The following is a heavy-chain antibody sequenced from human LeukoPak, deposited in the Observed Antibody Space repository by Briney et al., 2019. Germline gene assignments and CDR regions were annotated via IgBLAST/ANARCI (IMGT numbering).Heavy chain of an antibody. CDR1: GFTVSSNY. D-gene: IGHD3-22*01. J-gene: IGHJ3*02. Sequence: GGSLRLSCAASGFTVSSNYMSWIRQAPGKGLEWVSYISSSGSTIYYADSVKGRFTISRDNAKNSLYLQMNSLRAEDTAVYYCAREATYYYDSSGYGRMGYFDIWGQGTMVTVSS. V-gene: IGHV3-11*01. CDR2: ISSSGSTI. CDR3: AREATYYYDSSGYGRMGYFDI.